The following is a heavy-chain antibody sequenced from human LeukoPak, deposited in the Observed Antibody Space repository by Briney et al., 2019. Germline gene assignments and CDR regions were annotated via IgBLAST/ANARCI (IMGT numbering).Heavy chain of an antibody. Sequence: ASVKVSCKVSGYTLSELSMHWVRQAPGKGLEGMGGFDPEDGETVYAQKFQVRVTRTEDTSTDTAYRELSSLRSEDTAVYYCATSSSSSPPDYWGQGTLLTVSS. CDR3: ATSSSSSPPDY. V-gene: IGHV1-24*01. CDR1: GYTLSELS. D-gene: IGHD6-6*01. CDR2: FDPEDGET. J-gene: IGHJ4*02.